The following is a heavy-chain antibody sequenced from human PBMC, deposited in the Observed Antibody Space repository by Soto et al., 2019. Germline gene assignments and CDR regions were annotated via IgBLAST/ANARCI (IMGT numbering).Heavy chain of an antibody. CDR2: ISWNSGSI. D-gene: IGHD5-12*01. V-gene: IGHV3-9*01. CDR1: GFTFDDYA. CDR3: AKEYSGYEAIFDY. Sequence: GGSLRLSCAASGFTFDDYAMHWVRQAPGKGLEWVSGISWNSGSIGYADSVKGRFTISRDNAKNSLYLQMNSLRAEDTALYYCAKEYSGYEAIFDYWGQGTLVTVSS. J-gene: IGHJ4*02.